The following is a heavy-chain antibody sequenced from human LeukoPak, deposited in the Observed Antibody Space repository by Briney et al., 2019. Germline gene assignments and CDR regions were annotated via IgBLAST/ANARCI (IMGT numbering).Heavy chain of an antibody. CDR2: IDTTSEYI. CDR3: ARADRDSDWYIDDC. J-gene: IGHJ4*02. D-gene: IGHD6-19*01. V-gene: IGHV3-21*01. Sequence: PGGSLRLSCVASGITFSSYNMNWVRQSPGKGLEWVASIDTTSEYIFYTDSLKGRFTISRDNAKNSLYLQMNNLRAEDTAVYYCARADRDSDWYIDDCWGQGTLVTVSS. CDR1: GITFSSYN.